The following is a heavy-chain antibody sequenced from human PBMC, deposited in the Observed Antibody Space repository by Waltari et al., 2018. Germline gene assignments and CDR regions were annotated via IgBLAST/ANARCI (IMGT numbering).Heavy chain of an antibody. Sequence: EVQLVESGGGLVQPGRSLRLSCTASGFTFGDYAMSWVRQAPGKGLEWVGFIRSKAYGGTTEYAASVKGRFTISRDDSKSIAYLQMNSLKTEDTAVYYCTRVGIWFGELLSEIFDYWGQGTLVTVSS. J-gene: IGHJ4*02. CDR1: GFTFGDYA. D-gene: IGHD3-10*01. V-gene: IGHV3-49*04. CDR2: IRSKAYGGTT. CDR3: TRVGIWFGELLSEIFDY.